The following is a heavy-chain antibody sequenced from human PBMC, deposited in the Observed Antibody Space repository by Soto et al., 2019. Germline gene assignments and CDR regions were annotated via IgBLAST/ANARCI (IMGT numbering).Heavy chain of an antibody. V-gene: IGHV4-39*07. CDR1: GGSISSSAYY. CDR3: ARDRDYGGNSGAFDI. Sequence: SETLSLTCTVSGGSISSSAYYWDWIRQPPGKGLEWIGNIYYSGSTHYNPSLKSRVTISVDTSKNQFSLRLSSVTAADTAVYYCARDRDYGGNSGAFDIWGQGTMVTVSS. CDR2: IYYSGST. D-gene: IGHD4-17*01. J-gene: IGHJ3*02.